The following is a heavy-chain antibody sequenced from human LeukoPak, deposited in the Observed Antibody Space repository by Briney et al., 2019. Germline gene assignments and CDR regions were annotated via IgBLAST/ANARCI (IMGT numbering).Heavy chain of an antibody. J-gene: IGHJ1*01. V-gene: IGHV4-39*01. Sequence: SETLFLTCTVSGGSISSSRYYWVWIRQPPGKGLEWMGSINYSGSTYYNPSLESRVTMSVDTSKNQFSLKLSSVTAADTAVFYCARHAVASAHFQLWGQGTLVPVSS. CDR3: ARHAVASAHFQL. CDR2: INYSGST. CDR1: GGSISSSRYY. D-gene: IGHD6-13*01.